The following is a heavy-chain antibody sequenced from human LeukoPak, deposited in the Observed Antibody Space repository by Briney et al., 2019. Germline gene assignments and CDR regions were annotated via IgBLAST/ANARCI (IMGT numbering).Heavy chain of an antibody. V-gene: IGHV4-34*01. CDR3: ATDSWSRDAFDI. D-gene: IGHD3-22*01. CDR1: GGSFSGYY. J-gene: IGHJ3*02. CDR2: IYYSGST. Sequence: PSETLSLTCAVYGGSFSGYYWGWIRQPPGKGLEWIGSIYYSGSTYYNPSLKSRVTISVDTSKNQFSLKLSSVTAADTAVYYCATDSWSRDAFDIWGQGTMVTVSS.